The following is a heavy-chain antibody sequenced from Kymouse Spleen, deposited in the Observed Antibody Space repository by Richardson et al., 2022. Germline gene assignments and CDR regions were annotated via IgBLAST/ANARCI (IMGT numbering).Heavy chain of an antibody. CDR3: ARDRVELNLDY. CDR1: GFTFSSYG. CDR2: IWYDGSNK. Sequence: QVQLVESGGGVVQPGRSLRLSCAASGFTFSSYGMHWVRQAPGKGLEWVAVIWYDGSNKYYADSVKGRFTISRDNSKNTLYLQMNSLRAEDTAVYYCARDRVELNLDYWGQGTLVTVSS. V-gene: IGHV3-33*01. J-gene: IGHJ4*02. D-gene: IGHD1-7*01.